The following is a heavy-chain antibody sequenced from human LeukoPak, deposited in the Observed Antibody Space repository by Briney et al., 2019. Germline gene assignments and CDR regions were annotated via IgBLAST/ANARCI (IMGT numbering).Heavy chain of an antibody. CDR2: ISADNGDT. D-gene: IGHD3-22*01. CDR1: GYTFTSYT. V-gene: IGHV1-3*01. J-gene: IGHJ4*02. CDR3: AREYYYDSSGYYYRLDY. Sequence: ASVKVSCKASGYTFTSYTIHWVRQAPGQRLEWMGWISADNGDTKSSQRFQGRVTITRDTSTSTVYMELSSLRSEDTAVYYCAREYYYDSSGYYYRLDYWGQGTLVTVSS.